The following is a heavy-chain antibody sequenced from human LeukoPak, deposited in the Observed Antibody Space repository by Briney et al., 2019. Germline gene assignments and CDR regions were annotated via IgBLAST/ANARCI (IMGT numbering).Heavy chain of an antibody. J-gene: IGHJ4*02. CDR2: INPNSGGT. Sequence: ASVKVSCKASGYTFTGYYMHWVRQAPGQGLEWMGWINPNSGGTNYAQKFQGRVTMTRDTSISTAYMELSRLRSDDTAVYYCARIAEYSNYVDYWGQGTLVTVSS. CDR1: GYTFTGYY. CDR3: ARIAEYSNYVDY. V-gene: IGHV1-2*02. D-gene: IGHD4-11*01.